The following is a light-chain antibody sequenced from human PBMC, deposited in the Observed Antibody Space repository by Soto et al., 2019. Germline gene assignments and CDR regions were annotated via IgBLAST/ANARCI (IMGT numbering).Light chain of an antibody. CDR1: QGISNY. CDR3: QKYNSALGA. J-gene: IGKJ3*01. Sequence: DIPMTQSPSSLSASVGDRVTITCRASQGISNYLAWYQQKPGKVPKLLIYAASTLQSVVPSRFSGSGSGTDFTLTISSLQPEDVATYYCQKYNSALGAFGPGTKVDIK. V-gene: IGKV1-27*01. CDR2: AAS.